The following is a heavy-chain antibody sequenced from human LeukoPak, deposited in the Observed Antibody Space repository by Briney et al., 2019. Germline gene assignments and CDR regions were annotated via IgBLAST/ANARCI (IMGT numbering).Heavy chain of an antibody. CDR3: AVLGYCSSTSCYHYFDY. J-gene: IGHJ4*02. CDR2: IDPSDSYT. Sequence: GGSLKISFKGSGYRFTSYWISWVRQMPGKGLEWMGRIDPSDSYTNYSPSFQGHVTISADKSISTAYLQWSSLKASDTAMYYCAVLGYCSSTSCYHYFDYWGQGTLVTVSS. V-gene: IGHV5-10-1*01. CDR1: GYRFTSYW. D-gene: IGHD2-2*01.